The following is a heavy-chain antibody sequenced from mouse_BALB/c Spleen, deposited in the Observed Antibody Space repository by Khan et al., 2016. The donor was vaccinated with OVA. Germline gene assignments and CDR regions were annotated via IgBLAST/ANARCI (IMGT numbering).Heavy chain of an antibody. V-gene: IGHV1-26*01. Sequence: MQLEESGPDLVKPGASVKISCKASNYSFTLYYMSWVKQSHGKSLEWIGRINPNTDNINYNQEFKGKAILTVDKSSNTAYMELRSLTSEDSAVYFCARGYDFFASWGQGTLVTVSA. CDR1: NYSFTLYY. D-gene: IGHD2-14*01. J-gene: IGHJ3*01. CDR3: ARGYDFFAS. CDR2: INPNTDNI.